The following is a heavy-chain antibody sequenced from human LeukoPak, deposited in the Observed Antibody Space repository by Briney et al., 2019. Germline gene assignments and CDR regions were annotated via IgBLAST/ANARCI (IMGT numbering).Heavy chain of an antibody. CDR3: ARRDIVATISYFDY. CDR2: LFYSGGT. D-gene: IGHD5-12*01. V-gene: IGHV4-39*01. CDR1: GGSISSTSYY. J-gene: IGHJ4*02. Sequence: SETLSLTCTVSGGSISSTSYYWGWVRQSPGKGLEWIGTLFYSGGTSYNPSLRSRLTISVDRPKNQFTLKLSSVTAADTAVYYCARRDIVATISYFDYWGQGTLVTVSS.